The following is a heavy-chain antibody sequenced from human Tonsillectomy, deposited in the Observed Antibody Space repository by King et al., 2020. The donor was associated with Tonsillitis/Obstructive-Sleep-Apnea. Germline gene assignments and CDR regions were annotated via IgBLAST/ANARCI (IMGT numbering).Heavy chain of an antibody. D-gene: IGHD6-6*01. J-gene: IGHJ4*02. Sequence: VQLVESGGGLVQPGGSLRLSCAASGFTFISYAMSLVRQAPGKGLELGSAISGSGGGTYYADSVKGRFTISRDNSKNTLYLQMNSLRAEDTAVYYCAKDWGDIAARPRHFDYWGQGTLVTVSS. CDR2: ISGSGGGT. V-gene: IGHV3-23*04. CDR3: AKDWGDIAARPRHFDY. CDR1: GFTFISYA.